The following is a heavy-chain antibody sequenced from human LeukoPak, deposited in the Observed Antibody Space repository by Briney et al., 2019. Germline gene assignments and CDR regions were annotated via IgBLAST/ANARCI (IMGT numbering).Heavy chain of an antibody. CDR1: GFTRSTCG. J-gene: IGHJ5*02. CDR3: AKDLYDNDWYNYFDP. CDR2: ISHDGNSK. D-gene: IGHD5-24*01. V-gene: IGHV3-30*18. Sequence: GRSLRLSCAASGFTRSTCGMHWVRQAPGKGLEWVAMISHDGNSKQYADFAKGRFTISRDNSKNTLYLEMNSLRTEDTAVYHCAKDLYDNDWYNYFDPWGQGALVTVSS.